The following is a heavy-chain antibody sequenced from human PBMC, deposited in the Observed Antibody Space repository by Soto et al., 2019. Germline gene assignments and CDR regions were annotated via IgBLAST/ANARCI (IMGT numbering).Heavy chain of an antibody. CDR3: AAESTVGSYYDSSGYPFDY. J-gene: IGHJ4*02. Sequence: QVQLQESGPGLVKPSETLSLTCTVSGGSISSYYWSWIRQPPGKGLEWIGYIYYSGRTNYIPSHKSRGTISVDTSKNQFSLKLSSVTAADTAVYYCAAESTVGSYYDSSGYPFDYWGQGTLVTVSS. V-gene: IGHV4-59*01. CDR1: GGSISSYY. CDR2: IYYSGRT. D-gene: IGHD3-22*01.